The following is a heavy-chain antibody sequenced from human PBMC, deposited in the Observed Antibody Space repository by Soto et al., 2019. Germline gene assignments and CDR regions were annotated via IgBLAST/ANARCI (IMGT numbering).Heavy chain of an antibody. D-gene: IGHD3-10*01. CDR1: GYTLTELS. CDR2: FDPEDGET. V-gene: IGHV1-24*01. Sequence: QVPLVQSGAEVKKPGASVKVSCKVSGYTLTELSMHWVRQAPGKGLEWMGGFDPEDGETIYAQKLQGRVTMTEDTSTDQAYMELSSLRSESTAVYYCATYRKASYYYGSGSSSGACDIWGQGTMGTVSS. J-gene: IGHJ3*02. CDR3: ATYRKASYYYGSGSSSGACDI.